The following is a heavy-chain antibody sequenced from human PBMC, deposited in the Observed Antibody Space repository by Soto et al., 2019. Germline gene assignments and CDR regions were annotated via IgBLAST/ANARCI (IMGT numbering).Heavy chain of an antibody. J-gene: IGHJ6*02. V-gene: IGHV6-1*01. D-gene: IGHD2-2*02. Sequence: SQTLSLTCAISGDSVSSNSAAWNWIRQSPSRGLEWLGRTYYRSKWYNDYAVSVKSRITINPDTSKNQFSLQLNSVTPEDTAVYYCARAGCSSTSCYTYYYYGMDVWGQGTTVTVSS. CDR2: TYYRSKWYN. CDR1: GDSVSSNSAA. CDR3: ARAGCSSTSCYTYYYYGMDV.